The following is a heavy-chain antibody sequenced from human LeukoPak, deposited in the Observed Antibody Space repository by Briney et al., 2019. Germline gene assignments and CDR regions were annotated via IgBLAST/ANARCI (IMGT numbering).Heavy chain of an antibody. Sequence: GRSLRLSCAASGFTFSSYAMHWVRQALGKGLEWVAVISYDGSNKYYADSVKGRFTISRDNSKNTLYLQMNSLRGEDTAVYYCARAPQQLLLGYWGQGTLVTVSS. CDR2: ISYDGSNK. D-gene: IGHD6-13*01. V-gene: IGHV3-30-3*01. CDR3: ARAPQQLLLGY. J-gene: IGHJ4*02. CDR1: GFTFSSYA.